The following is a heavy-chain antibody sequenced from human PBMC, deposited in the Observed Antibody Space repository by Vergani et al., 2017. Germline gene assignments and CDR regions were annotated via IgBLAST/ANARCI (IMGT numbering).Heavy chain of an antibody. J-gene: IGHJ5*02. CDR3: ARGRAAGGITILGVVIKESPNWFDP. Sequence: QVQLVQSGAEVKKPGSSVKVSCKASGGTFSSYTISWVRQAPGQGLEWMGRIIPILGIANYAQKFQGRVTITADKSTSTAYMELSSLRSDDTAVYYCARGRAAGGITILGVVIKESPNWFDPWGQGTLVTVSS. CDR2: IIPILGIA. CDR1: GGTFSSYT. D-gene: IGHD3-3*01. V-gene: IGHV1-69*02.